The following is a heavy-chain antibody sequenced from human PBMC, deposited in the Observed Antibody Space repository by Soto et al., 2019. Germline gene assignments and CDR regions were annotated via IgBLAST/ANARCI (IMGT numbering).Heavy chain of an antibody. Sequence: GGSLRLSCAASGFTVSSNYMSWVRQAPGKGLEWVSVIYSGGSTYYADSVKGRFTISRDNSKNTLYLQMNSLRAEDTAVYYCLSVSSGYYPFDYWGQGTLVTVSS. V-gene: IGHV3-53*01. D-gene: IGHD3-22*01. CDR1: GFTVSSNY. J-gene: IGHJ4*02. CDR2: IYSGGST. CDR3: LSVSSGYYPFDY.